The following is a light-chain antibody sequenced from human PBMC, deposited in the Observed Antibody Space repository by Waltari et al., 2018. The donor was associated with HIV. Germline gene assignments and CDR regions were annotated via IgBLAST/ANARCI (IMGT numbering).Light chain of an antibody. CDR2: KVS. CDR1: QGLVYTDGKTY. Sequence: DVVLTQSPLSLPVTLGQPASIPFGSSQGLVYTDGKTYLTWFQQRPGQSPRRLIYKVSNRDSRAPDRFSGSGSGTNFTLTISRVEAEDVGLYYCMQGTHWPHTFGQGTKLEI. J-gene: IGKJ2*01. V-gene: IGKV2-30*01. CDR3: MQGTHWPHT.